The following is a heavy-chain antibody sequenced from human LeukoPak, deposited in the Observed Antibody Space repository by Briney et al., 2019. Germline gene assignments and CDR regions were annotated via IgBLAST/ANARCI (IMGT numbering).Heavy chain of an antibody. Sequence: GGSLRLSCAASGFTFSSYEMNWVRHAPGKGLEWVSYISSSGSTIYYADSVKGRFTISRENAKNSLYLQMNSLRAEDTAVYYCAELGITMIGGVWGKGTTVTISS. CDR3: AELGITMIGGV. CDR2: ISSSGSTI. V-gene: IGHV3-48*03. CDR1: GFTFSSYE. D-gene: IGHD3-10*02. J-gene: IGHJ6*04.